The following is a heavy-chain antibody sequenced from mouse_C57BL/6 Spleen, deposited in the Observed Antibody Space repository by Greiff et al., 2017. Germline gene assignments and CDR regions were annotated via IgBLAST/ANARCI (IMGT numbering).Heavy chain of an antibody. Sequence: QVQLQQPGAELVKPGASVKMSCKASGYTFTSYWINWVKQRTGKGLEWIGDIYPGSGSNNYTEKFKSKATLTVDTSSSTAYMQSSILTSEDSSVYYCARDGSISFAYWGQGTLVTVSA. CDR1: GYTFTSYW. J-gene: IGHJ3*01. CDR3: ARDGSISFAY. CDR2: IYPGSGSN. D-gene: IGHD1-1*01. V-gene: IGHV1-55*01.